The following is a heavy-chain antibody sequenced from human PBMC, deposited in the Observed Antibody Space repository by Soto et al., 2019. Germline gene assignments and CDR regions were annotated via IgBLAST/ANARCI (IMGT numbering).Heavy chain of an antibody. V-gene: IGHV3-21*01. CDR1: GFTFSSYA. Sequence: GGSLRLSCAASGFTFSSYAMHWVRQAPGKGLEWVSSISSSSSYIYYADSVKGRFTISRDNAKNSLYLQMNSLRAEDTAVYYCGLRFLEWFNYWGQGTLVTVSS. CDR2: ISSSSSYI. J-gene: IGHJ4*02. D-gene: IGHD3-3*01. CDR3: GLRFLEWFNY.